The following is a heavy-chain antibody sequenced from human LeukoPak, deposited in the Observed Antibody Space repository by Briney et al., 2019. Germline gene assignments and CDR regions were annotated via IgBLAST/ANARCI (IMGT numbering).Heavy chain of an antibody. D-gene: IGHD3-10*01. Sequence: SVKVSCKASAGMFNTYAISWVRQAPGHGLEWMGRITPLSATPSQSQWIQGRVTITADISTNTVHLDLSSLRSEDTALYFCAGDPPGTPVGFDVWGQGTMVTVSS. V-gene: IGHV1-69*06. CDR1: AGMFNTYA. CDR3: AGDPPGTPVGFDV. J-gene: IGHJ3*01. CDR2: ITPLSATP.